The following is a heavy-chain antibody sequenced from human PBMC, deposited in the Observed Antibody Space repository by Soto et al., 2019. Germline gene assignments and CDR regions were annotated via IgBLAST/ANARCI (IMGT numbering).Heavy chain of an antibody. Sequence: SLRLSCAASGFTVSSNSMTWVRQAPGKGLEWLSVISSGGSTNYADSVKGRFTVSRDNSKNTLFLQMNSLRVEDTAVYYCARGHCTGGSCYSGWSMDVWGQGTTVTVSS. D-gene: IGHD2-15*01. V-gene: IGHV3-53*01. CDR1: GFTVSSNS. J-gene: IGHJ6*02. CDR3: ARGHCTGGSCYSGWSMDV. CDR2: ISSGGST.